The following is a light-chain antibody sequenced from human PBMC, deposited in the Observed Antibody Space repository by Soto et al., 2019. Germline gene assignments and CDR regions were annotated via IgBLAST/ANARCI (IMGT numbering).Light chain of an antibody. CDR2: DNN. V-gene: IGLV1-44*01. J-gene: IGLJ2*01. CDR3: ASWDDSLNGVV. Sequence: QSVLTQPPSASGTPGQRVTISCSGSNSNIGSNTVNWYQHLPGTAPKLLIYDNNKRPSGVPGRFSDSKSGTSASLAISGLQSEDEAVYYCASWDDSLNGVVFGGGTKLTVL. CDR1: NSNIGSNT.